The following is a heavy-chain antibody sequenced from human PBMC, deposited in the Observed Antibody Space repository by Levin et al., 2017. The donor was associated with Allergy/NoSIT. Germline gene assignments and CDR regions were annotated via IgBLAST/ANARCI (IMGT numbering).Heavy chain of an antibody. CDR1: GFTFDDYA. D-gene: IGHD6-13*01. Sequence: GGSLRLSCAASGFTFDDYAMHWVRQAPGKGLEWVSGISWNSCSIDYADSVKGRFTISRDNAKNSLYLQMHSLRAEDTALSYCAKDSYRSQTGEAFDIWGQGTMVTVSS. J-gene: IGHJ3*02. V-gene: IGHV3-9*01. CDR2: ISWNSCSI. CDR3: AKDSYRSQTGEAFDI.